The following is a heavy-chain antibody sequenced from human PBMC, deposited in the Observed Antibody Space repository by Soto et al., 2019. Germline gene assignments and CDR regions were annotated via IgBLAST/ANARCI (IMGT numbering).Heavy chain of an antibody. J-gene: IGHJ4*02. Sequence: QVQLQESGPGLVKPSETLSLTCSVSGGSISGYYWSWIRQTPEKGLEWIGYIYYSGSTNYNPSLKIRVTMLIDMSKNQFSLKLTSVSAADTAVYYCAAAPRYWGQGILVTVSS. CDR1: GGSISGYY. V-gene: IGHV4-59*01. D-gene: IGHD2-15*01. CDR3: AAAPRY. CDR2: IYYSGST.